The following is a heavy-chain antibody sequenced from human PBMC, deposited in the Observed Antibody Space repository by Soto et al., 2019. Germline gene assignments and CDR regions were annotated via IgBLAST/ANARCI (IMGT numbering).Heavy chain of an antibody. CDR3: ARLTMVRGVIVRVYYMDV. V-gene: IGHV4-59*08. CDR2: IYYSGST. D-gene: IGHD3-10*01. J-gene: IGHJ6*03. CDR1: GGSISSYY. Sequence: PSETLSLTCTVSGGSISSYYWSWIRQPPGKGLEWIGYIYYSGSTNYNPSLKSRVTISVDTSKNQFSLKLSSVTAADTAVYYCARLTMVRGVIVRVYYMDVWGKGTTVTV.